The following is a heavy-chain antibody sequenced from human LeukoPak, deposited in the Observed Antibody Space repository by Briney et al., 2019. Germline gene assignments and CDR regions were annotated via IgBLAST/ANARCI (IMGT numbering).Heavy chain of an antibody. Sequence: PGGSLRLSCAASGFTFSSYGMHWVRQAPGKGLEWVAVISYDGSNKYYADSVKGRFTISRDNSKNTLYLQMNSLRAEDTAVYYCAKDLAVTTFYYYHGMDVWGQGTTVTVSS. CDR1: GFTFSSYG. D-gene: IGHD4-17*01. CDR2: ISYDGSNK. V-gene: IGHV3-30*18. J-gene: IGHJ6*02. CDR3: AKDLAVTTFYYYHGMDV.